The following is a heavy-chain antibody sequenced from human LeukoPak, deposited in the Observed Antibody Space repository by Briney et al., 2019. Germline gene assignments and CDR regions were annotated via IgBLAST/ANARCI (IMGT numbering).Heavy chain of an antibody. V-gene: IGHV4-34*01. CDR3: ARGRVLLWFGVHHWFDP. CDR1: GGSFSGYY. D-gene: IGHD3-10*01. CDR2: INHSGST. Sequence: SSETLSLTCAVYGGSFSGYYWSWIRQPPGKGLEWIGEINHSGSTNYNPSLKSRVTISVDTSKNQFSLKLSSVTAADTAVYYCARGRVLLWFGVHHWFDPWGQGTLVTVSS. J-gene: IGHJ5*02.